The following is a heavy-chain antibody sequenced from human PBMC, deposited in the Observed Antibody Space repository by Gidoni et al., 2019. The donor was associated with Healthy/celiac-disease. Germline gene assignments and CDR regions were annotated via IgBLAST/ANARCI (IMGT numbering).Heavy chain of an antibody. CDR1: GFTFSNAW. CDR2: IKSKTDGGTT. J-gene: IGHJ6*03. D-gene: IGHD1-1*01. V-gene: IGHV3-15*01. CDR3: TTGEQKYYYYYMDV. Sequence: EVQLVESGGGLVKPGGSLRLSCAASGFTFSNAWMSWVRQAPGKGLEWVGRIKSKTDGGTTDYAAPVKGRFTISRDDSKNTLYLQMNSLKTEDTAVYYCTTGEQKYYYYYMDVWGKGTTVTVSS.